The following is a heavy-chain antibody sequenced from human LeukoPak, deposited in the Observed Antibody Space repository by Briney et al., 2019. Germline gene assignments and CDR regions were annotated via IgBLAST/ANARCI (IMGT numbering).Heavy chain of an antibody. J-gene: IGHJ5*02. CDR3: ARGPRNDP. V-gene: IGHV1-8*01. CDR1: GYPFTTWE. D-gene: IGHD1-14*01. Sequence: GASVKVSCKTSGYPFTTWEINWVRQAAGQGPEWMGWVHPNSGNTAYAQKFQGRVTMTRETSISTAYMELSGLRFDDTAVYFCARGPRNDPWGQGTLVTVSS. CDR2: VHPNSGNT.